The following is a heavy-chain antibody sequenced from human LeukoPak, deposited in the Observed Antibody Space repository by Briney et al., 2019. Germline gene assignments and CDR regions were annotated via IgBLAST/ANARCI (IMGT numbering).Heavy chain of an antibody. J-gene: IGHJ4*02. CDR3: ASLLVGLN. D-gene: IGHD1-26*01. V-gene: IGHV4-34*01. CDR2: INHSGSN. CDR1: GRSFSGYY. Sequence: SATLSLTCAVYGRSFSGYYWSWIRQPPGKGLEWIGEINHSGSNNYNPFLKSRVTISVDTSKNQFSLKLSSVTAADTAVYYCASLLVGLNWGQGTLVTVSS.